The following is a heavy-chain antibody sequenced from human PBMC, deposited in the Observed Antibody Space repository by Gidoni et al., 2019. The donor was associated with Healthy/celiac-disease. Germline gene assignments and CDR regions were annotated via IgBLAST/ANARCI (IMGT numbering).Heavy chain of an antibody. J-gene: IGHJ5*02. CDR2: TYYSGST. V-gene: IGHV4-39*01. D-gene: IGHD3-3*01. CDR1: GGSISSSSYY. Sequence: QLQLQESGPGLVKPSETLSLPCTVSGGSISSSSYYWGWIRQPPGKGLEWIGSTYYSGSTSYNPSRKSRVTISVDTSKNQFSLKLSSVTAADTAVYYCARAIDGGEYMRLRFLEWLLEWAFDPWGQGTLVTVSS. CDR3: ARAIDGGEYMRLRFLEWLLEWAFDP.